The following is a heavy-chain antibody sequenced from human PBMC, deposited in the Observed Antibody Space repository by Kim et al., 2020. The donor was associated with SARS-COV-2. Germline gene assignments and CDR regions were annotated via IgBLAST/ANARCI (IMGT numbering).Heavy chain of an antibody. CDR1: GFTFSSYA. D-gene: IGHD3-10*01. V-gene: IGHV3-23*01. CDR3: AKDNGVLWFGELLFTYYYMDV. J-gene: IGHJ6*03. Sequence: GGSLRLSCAASGFTFSSYAMSWVRQAPGKGLEWVSAISGSGGSTYYADSVKGRFTISRDNSKNTLYLQMNSLRAEDTAVYYCAKDNGVLWFGELLFTYYYMDVWGTGTTVPVS. CDR2: ISGSGGST.